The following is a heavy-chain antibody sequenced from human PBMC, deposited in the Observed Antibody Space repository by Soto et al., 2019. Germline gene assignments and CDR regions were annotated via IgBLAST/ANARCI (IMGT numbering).Heavy chain of an antibody. Sequence: GSLRRSCRSSGSDCSTYSRNWVRHAPGQVLEWIAYVSLDSDSIQYADSVKGRFTISRDDAENSLYLQMDSLRDEDTATYYCARLYYDYVWGQGTTVTVSS. D-gene: IGHD3-3*01. CDR3: ARLYYDYV. J-gene: IGHJ6*02. CDR2: VSLDSDSI. V-gene: IGHV3-48*02. CDR1: GSDCSTYS.